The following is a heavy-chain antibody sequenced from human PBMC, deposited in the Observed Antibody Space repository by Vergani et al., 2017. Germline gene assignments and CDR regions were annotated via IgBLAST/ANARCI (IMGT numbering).Heavy chain of an antibody. D-gene: IGHD7-27*01. CDR1: VDSISNGDRY. V-gene: IGHV4-30-4*08. Sequence: QGQLLESGPGLLKPSQTLSLTCTVSVDSISNGDRYWSWIRQPPGKGLEWIGYIYYSGTTYYNPSLTSRLTISVDTSKNQISLRLTSVNAADTAVYYCATGAGPFDIWGQGTLVTVSS. J-gene: IGHJ4*02. CDR3: ATGAGPFDI. CDR2: IYYSGTT.